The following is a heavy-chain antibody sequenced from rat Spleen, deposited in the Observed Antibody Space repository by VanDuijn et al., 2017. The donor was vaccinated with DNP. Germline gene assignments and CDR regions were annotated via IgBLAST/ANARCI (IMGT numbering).Heavy chain of an antibody. CDR2: IIHDGSRT. V-gene: IGHV5S10*01. Sequence: EVLLVESDGGLVQPGRSLKLSCAASGFTFRVYNMAWVRQAPKKGLEWVATIIHDGSRTYYRDSVKGRFTISRDNAKSTLYLQMDSLRSEDTATYYCATQGLLRVGDWFAYWGQGTLVTVSS. CDR3: ATQGLLRVGDWFAY. J-gene: IGHJ3*01. CDR1: GFTFRVYN. D-gene: IGHD1-6*01.